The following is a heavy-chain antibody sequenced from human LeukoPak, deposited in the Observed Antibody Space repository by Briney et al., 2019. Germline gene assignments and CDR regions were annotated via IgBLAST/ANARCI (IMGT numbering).Heavy chain of an antibody. V-gene: IGHV3-30-3*01. Sequence: GGSLRLSCAASGFTFSSYAIHWVRQAPGKGLEWVTLISYDGGNKYYADSVKGRFTISRDNSKNTLYLQMNSLRPEDTAVYYCARHMSVSYDAFDLWGRGTTVTVSS. CDR2: ISYDGGNK. CDR3: ARHMSVSYDAFDL. CDR1: GFTFSSYA. D-gene: IGHD3-10*01. J-gene: IGHJ3*01.